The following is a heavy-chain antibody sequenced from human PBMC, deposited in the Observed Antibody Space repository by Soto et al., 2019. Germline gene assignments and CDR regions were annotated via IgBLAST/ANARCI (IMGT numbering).Heavy chain of an antibody. D-gene: IGHD5-18*01. CDR1: GFTSSNYW. CDR2: IKSDGSST. CDR3: ARDSYGCDY. Sequence: PGGSLRLSCAASGFTSSNYWMHWVRQAPGKGLVWVSRIKSDGSSTSYADSVKGRFTISRDNAKNTLDLQMHGLRAEDTAVYYCARDSYGCDYWGQGTLVTVSS. J-gene: IGHJ4*02. V-gene: IGHV3-74*01.